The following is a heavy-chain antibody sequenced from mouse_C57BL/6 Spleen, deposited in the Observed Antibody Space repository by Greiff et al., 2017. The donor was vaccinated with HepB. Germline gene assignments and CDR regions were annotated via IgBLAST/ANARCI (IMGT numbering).Heavy chain of an antibody. Sequence: EVKLVESGEGLVKPGGSLKLSCAASGFTFSSYAMSWVRQTPEKRLEWVAYISSGGDYTYYADTVKGRFTISRDNARNTLYLQMSSLRSEDTAMCYCTGYGPSMDYWGQGTSVTVSS. CDR1: GFTFSSYA. D-gene: IGHD1-2*01. CDR3: TGYGPSMDY. CDR2: ISSGGDYT. J-gene: IGHJ4*01. V-gene: IGHV5-9-1*02.